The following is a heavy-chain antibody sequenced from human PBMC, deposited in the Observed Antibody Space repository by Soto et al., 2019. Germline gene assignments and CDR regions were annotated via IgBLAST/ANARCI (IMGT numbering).Heavy chain of an antibody. V-gene: IGHV3-23*01. Sequence: PWGSLRLSCAASGFTFRNYAMTWARQAPGKGLEWVSSLLRSGSSAYYADSVRGRFSISSDTSANSLYLQMDNLGAEDTAIYYCAKDAISGDGIWLTDSWGQGTVVTVSS. CDR3: AKDAISGDGIWLTDS. CDR1: GFTFRNYA. D-gene: IGHD4-17*01. J-gene: IGHJ5*02. CDR2: LLRSGSSA.